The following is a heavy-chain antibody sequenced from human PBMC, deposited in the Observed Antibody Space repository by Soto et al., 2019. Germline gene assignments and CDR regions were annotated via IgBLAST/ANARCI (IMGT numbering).Heavy chain of an antibody. CDR3: ARDRVESGYPEYFQH. Sequence: PGGSLRLSCAASGFTFSSYSINWVRQAPGRGLEWVSAISGSGGSTYYADSVKGRFTISRDNSKNTLYLQMNSLRAEDTAVYYCARDRVESGYPEYFQHWGQGTLVTVSS. J-gene: IGHJ1*01. CDR2: ISGSGGST. CDR1: GFTFSSYS. D-gene: IGHD3-22*01. V-gene: IGHV3-23*01.